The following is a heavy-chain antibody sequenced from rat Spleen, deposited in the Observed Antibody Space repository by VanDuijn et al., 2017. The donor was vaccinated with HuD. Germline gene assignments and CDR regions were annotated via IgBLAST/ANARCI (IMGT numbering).Heavy chain of an antibody. V-gene: IGHV5-17*01. CDR2: IIYDGSST. Sequence: EVQLVESDGGLVQPGRSLKLSCAASGFTFSDYAMAWVRQAPKKGLEWVATIIYDGSSTYYRDSVKGRFTISRDNAKSTLYLQMDSLRSEDTATYYCARPYYGYTSYNWFAYWSQGTLVTVSS. D-gene: IGHD1-9*01. CDR3: ARPYYGYTSYNWFAY. CDR1: GFTFSDYA. J-gene: IGHJ3*01.